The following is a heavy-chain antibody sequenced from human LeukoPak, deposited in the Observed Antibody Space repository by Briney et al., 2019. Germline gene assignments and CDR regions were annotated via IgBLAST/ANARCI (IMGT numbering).Heavy chain of an antibody. D-gene: IGHD3-22*01. V-gene: IGHV3-7*01. Sequence: QPGGSLRLSCVASGLTFSNFWMTWVRQAPGKGLEWVANINQDGSEKHYVDSVKGRFTISRDNAKNSLYLQMNSLRAEDTAVYYCARDAYYYDSSGYYYYFDYWGQGTLVTVSS. J-gene: IGHJ4*02. CDR2: INQDGSEK. CDR3: ARDAYYYDSSGYYYYFDY. CDR1: GLTFSNFW.